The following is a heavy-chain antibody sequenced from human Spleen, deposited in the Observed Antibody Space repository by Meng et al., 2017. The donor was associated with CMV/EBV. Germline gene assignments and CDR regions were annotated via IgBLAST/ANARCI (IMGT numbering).Heavy chain of an antibody. CDR1: YTVTGYH. CDR2: INPNNGDA. V-gene: IGHV1-2*02. Sequence: YTVTGYHMHWVRQAPGQGLEWMGWINPNNGDANYAQKFQGRVTMTRDASINTAYMELSWLKSDDTAVYFCARRPYCTTATCYTLIDYWGQGTLVTVSS. CDR3: ARRPYCTTATCYTLIDY. J-gene: IGHJ4*02. D-gene: IGHD2-2*02.